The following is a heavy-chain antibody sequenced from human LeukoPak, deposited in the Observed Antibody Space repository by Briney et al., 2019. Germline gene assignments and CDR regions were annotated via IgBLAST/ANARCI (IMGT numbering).Heavy chain of an antibody. Sequence: GGSLRLSCAASGFTFSSYWMHWVRQAPGKGLVWVSRINSDGSSTSYADSVKGRFTISRDNAKNTLYPQMNSLRAEDTAVYYCAREDSSGYSGYWGQGTLVTVSS. CDR3: AREDSSGYSGY. J-gene: IGHJ4*02. D-gene: IGHD3-22*01. CDR1: GFTFSSYW. CDR2: INSDGSST. V-gene: IGHV3-74*01.